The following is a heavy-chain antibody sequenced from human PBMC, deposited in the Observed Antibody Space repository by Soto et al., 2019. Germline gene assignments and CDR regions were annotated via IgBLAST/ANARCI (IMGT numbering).Heavy chain of an antibody. CDR1: GYTFTSYA. Sequence: ASVKVSCKASGYTFTSYAMHWVRQAPGQRLEWMGWINAGNGNTKYSQKFQGRVTITRDTSASTAYMELSSLRSEDTAVYYCAKGYSYGYFADYWGQGTLVTVSS. V-gene: IGHV1-3*01. D-gene: IGHD5-18*01. J-gene: IGHJ4*02. CDR2: INAGNGNT. CDR3: AKGYSYGYFADY.